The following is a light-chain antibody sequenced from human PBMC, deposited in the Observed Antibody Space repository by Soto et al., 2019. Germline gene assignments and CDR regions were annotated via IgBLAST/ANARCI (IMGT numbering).Light chain of an antibody. CDR3: QQYNSYWT. V-gene: IGKV1-5*01. CDR2: AAS. Sequence: DIQMTQSPSTLSASVGDRVTITCRASQIISTWLAWYQRKPGKAPKLLICAASTLESGVPSRFSGSGSGTEFTLTISSLQPDDFATYYCQQYNSYWTFGQGTKWIS. CDR1: QIISTW. J-gene: IGKJ1*01.